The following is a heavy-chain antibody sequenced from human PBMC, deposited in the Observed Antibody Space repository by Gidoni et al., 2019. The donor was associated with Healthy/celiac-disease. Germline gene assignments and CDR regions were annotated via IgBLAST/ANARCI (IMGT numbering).Heavy chain of an antibody. V-gene: IGHV3-15*07. CDR2: IKSKTDGGTT. CDR1: GFTFSNAW. D-gene: IGHD3-22*01. Sequence: EVQLVESGGGLVKPGGSLRLSCAASGFTFSNAWLNRVRQAPGKGLEWVGRIKSKTDGGTTDYAAPVKGRFTISRDDSKNTLYLQMNSLKTEDTAVYYCHAGLAYYYDSSGSYYFDYWGQGTLVTVSS. J-gene: IGHJ4*02. CDR3: HAGLAYYYDSSGSYYFDY.